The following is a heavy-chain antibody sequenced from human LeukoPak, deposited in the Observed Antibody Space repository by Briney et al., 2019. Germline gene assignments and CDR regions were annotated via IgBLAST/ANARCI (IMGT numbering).Heavy chain of an antibody. CDR1: GYTFTAYY. D-gene: IGHD2-2*01. V-gene: IGHV1-2*02. CDR3: ARYNIVTAAGEFDY. Sequence: GASVKVSCKASGYTFTAYYIHWVRQAPGQGLEWMGWLNPNNGGTTYAQKFQGGVTMTRDTSIGTAYMELSRLTSDDTAVYYCARYNIVTAAGEFDYWGQGTLVTVSS. CDR2: LNPNNGGT. J-gene: IGHJ4*02.